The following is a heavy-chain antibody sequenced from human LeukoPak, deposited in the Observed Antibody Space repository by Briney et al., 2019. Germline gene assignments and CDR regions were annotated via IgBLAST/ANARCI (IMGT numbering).Heavy chain of an antibody. CDR1: GFTFSSYA. CDR3: AKGGDRSGWYVVDWFDP. J-gene: IGHJ5*02. V-gene: IGHV3-23*01. D-gene: IGHD6-19*01. Sequence: PGGSLRLSCAASGFTFSSYAMSWVRQAPGKGLEWASTISGSGGSTYYADSVKGRFTISRDNSKKTLYMQMNSLRAEDTAVYYCAKGGDRSGWYVVDWFDPWGQGTLVTVSS. CDR2: ISGSGGST.